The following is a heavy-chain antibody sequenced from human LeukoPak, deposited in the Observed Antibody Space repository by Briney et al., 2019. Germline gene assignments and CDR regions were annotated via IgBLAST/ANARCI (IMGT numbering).Heavy chain of an antibody. CDR2: INTYSGDT. CDR3: ARDYQYYASGSSKKAFDY. Sequence: ASVKVSCKPSGYTFTTYGISWVRQAPGQGLEWMGWINTYSGDTNYAQKLQGRVTMTTDTSTSTAYMELGSQRSDDTAMYYCARDYQYYASGSSKKAFDYWGQGTLVTVSS. V-gene: IGHV1-18*01. D-gene: IGHD3-10*01. CDR1: GYTFTTYG. J-gene: IGHJ4*02.